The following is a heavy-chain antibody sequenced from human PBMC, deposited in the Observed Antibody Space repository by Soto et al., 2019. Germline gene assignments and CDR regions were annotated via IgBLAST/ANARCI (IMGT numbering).Heavy chain of an antibody. Sequence: QVQLVQSGAEVKKPGASVKVSCKASGYTFTSYGISWVRQAPGQGLEWMGWISVSNGNTNYAQKFQGRATLTTDTSTSTAYMELRSLRSDDTAVYYCARPATYSSSWTYDYWGQGTLVTVSS. D-gene: IGHD6-13*01. CDR1: GYTFTSYG. CDR2: ISVSNGNT. V-gene: IGHV1-18*01. CDR3: ARPATYSSSWTYDY. J-gene: IGHJ4*02.